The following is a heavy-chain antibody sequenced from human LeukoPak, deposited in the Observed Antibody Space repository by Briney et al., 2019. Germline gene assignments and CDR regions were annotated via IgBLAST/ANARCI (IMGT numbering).Heavy chain of an antibody. CDR3: ARVFRQQLVLYYYYYYMDV. J-gene: IGHJ6*03. V-gene: IGHV1-8*03. CDR2: MNPNSGNT. CDR1: GYTFTSYD. Sequence: ASVKVSCKASGYTFTSYDINWVRQATGQGLEWMGWMNPNSGNTGYAQKFQGRVTITRNTSISTAYMELSSLRSEDTAVYYCARVFRQQLVLYYYYYYMDVWGKGTTVTVSS. D-gene: IGHD6-13*01.